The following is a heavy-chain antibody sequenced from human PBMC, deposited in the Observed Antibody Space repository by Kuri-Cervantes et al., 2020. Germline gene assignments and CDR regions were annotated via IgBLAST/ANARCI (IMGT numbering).Heavy chain of an antibody. CDR3: ARGGYCSSTSCYGFDY. D-gene: IGHD2-2*01. V-gene: IGHV3-7*01. Sequence: GESLKISCAASGFPFSSYWMTWVRRAPGKGLEWVANINQDGNTKQYVASVRGRFTISRDNAKNSLYLQMNSLRAEDTAVHYCARGGYCSSTSCYGFDYWGQGTLVTVSS. J-gene: IGHJ4*02. CDR2: INQDGNTK. CDR1: GFPFSSYW.